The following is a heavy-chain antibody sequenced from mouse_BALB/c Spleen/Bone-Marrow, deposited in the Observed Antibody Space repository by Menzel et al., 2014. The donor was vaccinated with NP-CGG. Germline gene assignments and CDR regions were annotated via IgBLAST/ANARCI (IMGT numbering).Heavy chain of an antibody. CDR2: ISSGGST. Sequence: EVKLVESGGGLVKPGGSLKLSCAASGFTFSSYAMSWVRQTPEKRLGWVASISSGGSTYYPDSVKGRFTISRDNARNILYLQMSSLRSEDTAMYYCARVGITTIDYWGQGTTLTVSS. J-gene: IGHJ2*01. D-gene: IGHD1-1*01. CDR3: ARVGITTIDY. V-gene: IGHV5-6-5*01. CDR1: GFTFSSYA.